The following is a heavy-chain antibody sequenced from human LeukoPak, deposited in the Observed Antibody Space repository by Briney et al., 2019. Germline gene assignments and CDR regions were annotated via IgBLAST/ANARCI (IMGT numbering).Heavy chain of an antibody. V-gene: IGHV4-59*01. J-gene: IGHJ4*02. D-gene: IGHD3-22*01. CDR2: IYYSGST. CDR1: GGSISSYY. CDR3: ARDTSGYRRGSFDY. Sequence: SETLSLTCTVSGGSISSYYWSWIRQPPGKGLEWIGYIYYSGSTNYNPSLKSRVTISVDTSNNQFSLKLSSVTASDTRVYYCARDTSGYRRGSFDYWGQGTLVTVSS.